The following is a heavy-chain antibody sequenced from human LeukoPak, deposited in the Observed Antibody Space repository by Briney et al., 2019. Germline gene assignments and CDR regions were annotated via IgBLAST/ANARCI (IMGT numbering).Heavy chain of an antibody. J-gene: IGHJ4*02. D-gene: IGHD6-19*01. CDR3: ARESESSGWYDY. Sequence: GGSLRLSCAGPGFMFHDYAIHWVRQAPGKGLEWVSLISGDGGSTFYTDSVKGRFTISRDNSKNSLYLQMNSLRSDDTALYYCARESESSGWYDYWGQGTLVTVSS. V-gene: IGHV3-43*02. CDR2: ISGDGGST. CDR1: GFMFHDYA.